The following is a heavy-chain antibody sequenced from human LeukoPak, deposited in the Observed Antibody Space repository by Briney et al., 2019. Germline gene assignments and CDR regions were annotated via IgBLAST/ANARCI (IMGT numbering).Heavy chain of an antibody. D-gene: IGHD3-16*02. CDR3: ARALGDDYDYVWGSYRQNWFDP. Sequence: ASVTVSCTASGYTFTIYGISWVRQAPGQGLEWMGWISAYNGNTNYAQKLQGRVTMTTDTSTSTAYMELRSLRSDDTAVYYCARALGDDYDYVWGSYRQNWFDPWGQGTLVTVSS. V-gene: IGHV1-18*01. J-gene: IGHJ5*02. CDR2: ISAYNGNT. CDR1: GYTFTIYG.